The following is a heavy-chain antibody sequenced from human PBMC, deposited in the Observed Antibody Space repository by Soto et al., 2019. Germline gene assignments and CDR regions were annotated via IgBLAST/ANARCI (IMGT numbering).Heavy chain of an antibody. D-gene: IGHD2-2*01. CDR2: ISYDGSNK. CDR1: GVTFSSYA. Sequence: HPGGSLRLSCAASGVTFSSYAMHWVRQAPGKGLEWVAVISYDGSNKYYADSVKGRFTISRDNSKNTLYLQMNSLRAEDTAVYYCARTAVPAAMLWDYYYGTDVWGQGTTDIVSS. V-gene: IGHV3-30-3*01. CDR3: ARTAVPAAMLWDYYYGTDV. J-gene: IGHJ6*02.